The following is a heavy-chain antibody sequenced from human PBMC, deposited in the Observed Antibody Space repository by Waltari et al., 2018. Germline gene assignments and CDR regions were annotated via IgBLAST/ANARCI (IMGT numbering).Heavy chain of an antibody. CDR2: ISFHGGNI. CDR3: AKGQYFDWRMDV. D-gene: IGHD3-9*01. J-gene: IGHJ6*02. Sequence: QVTLVESGGGVVQRGRSLRLSCAASGFSLSSDGMHWVRQAPGKGLEWVAVISFHGGNIYYADSVKGRFTISRDNSKNTLYLQMNSLRAEDTAVYYCAKGQYFDWRMDVWGQGTTVTVSS. V-gene: IGHV3-30*18. CDR1: GFSLSSDG.